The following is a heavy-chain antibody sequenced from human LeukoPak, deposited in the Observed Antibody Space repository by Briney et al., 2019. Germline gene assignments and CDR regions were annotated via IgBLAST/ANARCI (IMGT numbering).Heavy chain of an antibody. CDR3: AITMVRGVRNMRFDY. CDR1: GGFISSYY. CDR2: IYYSGST. Sequence: SETLSLTCTVSGGFISSYYWSWIRQPPGKGLEWIGYIYYSGSTNYNPSLKSRVTISVDTPKNQFSLKLSSVTAADTAVYYCAITMVRGVRNMRFDYWGQGTLVTVSS. D-gene: IGHD3-10*01. J-gene: IGHJ4*02. V-gene: IGHV4-59*01.